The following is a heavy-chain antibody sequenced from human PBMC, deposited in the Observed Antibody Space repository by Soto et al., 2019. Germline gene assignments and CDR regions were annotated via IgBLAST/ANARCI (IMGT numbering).Heavy chain of an antibody. CDR2: ISYDGSNK. V-gene: IGHV3-30-3*01. CDR3: AKQWLDGFYYFDY. J-gene: IGHJ4*02. Sequence: QVQLEESGGGVVQPGRSLRLSCAASGFTFSSYAMHWVRQAPGKGLEWVAVISYDGSNKYYADSAKGRFTISRDNSKNTLYLQMNSLRAEDTAVYYCAKQWLDGFYYFDYWGQGTLVTVSS. D-gene: IGHD6-19*01. CDR1: GFTFSSYA.